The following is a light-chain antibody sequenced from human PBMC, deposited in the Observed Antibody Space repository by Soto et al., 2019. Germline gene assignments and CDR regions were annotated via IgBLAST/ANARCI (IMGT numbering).Light chain of an antibody. CDR3: AAWDDSLNGRV. Sequence: QSVLTQPPSVSAAPGQKVTISCSGSSSNIGNNYVSWYQQLPGTAPKLLIYDSNKRPSGIPDRFSGSKSGTSASLAISGLQSEDEADYYCAAWDDSLNGRVFGGGTKLTVL. J-gene: IGLJ2*01. CDR2: DSN. CDR1: SSNIGNNY. V-gene: IGLV1-51*01.